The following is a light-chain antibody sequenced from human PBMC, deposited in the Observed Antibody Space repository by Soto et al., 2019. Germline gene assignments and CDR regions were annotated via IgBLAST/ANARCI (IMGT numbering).Light chain of an antibody. CDR2: SAS. Sequence: EIVMTQSPATLSVSPGERATLSCRASQSISSELAWYQQKPGQPPRLLIYSASTRDTGVPARFTGSGSGSEFTLTISWLHSEDFAVYYCQQDHNWPLTFGQGTRLE. CDR3: QQDHNWPLT. CDR1: QSISSE. V-gene: IGKV3-15*01. J-gene: IGKJ2*01.